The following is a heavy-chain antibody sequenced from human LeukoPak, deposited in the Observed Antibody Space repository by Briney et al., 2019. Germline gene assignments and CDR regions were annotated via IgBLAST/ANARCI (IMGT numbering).Heavy chain of an antibody. CDR2: ISGSGGTT. J-gene: IGHJ4*02. Sequence: PGGSLRLSCAASGCTFSSYAMNWVRQAPGKGLEWVSAISGSGGTTYYADSVKGRFTISRDNSKNTLYLQMNSLRAEDAALYYCARAYYYDTSGYWYFDYWGQGTLVTVSS. V-gene: IGHV3-23*01. CDR1: GCTFSSYA. D-gene: IGHD3-22*01. CDR3: ARAYYYDTSGYWYFDY.